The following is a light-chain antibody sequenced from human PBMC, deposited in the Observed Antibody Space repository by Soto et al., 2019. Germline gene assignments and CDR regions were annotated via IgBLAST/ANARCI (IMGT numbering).Light chain of an antibody. CDR1: QSVSNN. CDR2: GAS. V-gene: IGKV3-15*01. Sequence: EIVMTQSPATLSVSPGESATLSCRASQSVSNNLTWYQQKPGQPPRLLIYGASTRATGVPGRFSGSGSGTEFTLTISSLQSEDFAVYYCQQYGSSPLTFGGGTKVEIK. J-gene: IGKJ4*01. CDR3: QQYGSSPLT.